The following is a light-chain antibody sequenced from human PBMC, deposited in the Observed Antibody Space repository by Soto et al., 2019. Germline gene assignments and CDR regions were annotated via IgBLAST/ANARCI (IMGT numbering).Light chain of an antibody. CDR1: SSDGADYKD. V-gene: IGLV2-14*01. CDR2: EVT. Sequence: QSALTQPASVSGSPGQSITLSCTETSSDGADYKDVSWYQQHPGTAPKLIIYEVTYRPSGVSNRFSGSKSGNTASLIISGLQDEDEAEYYCRSSTTSSSVFGTGTKVTVL. CDR3: RSSTTSSSV. J-gene: IGLJ1*01.